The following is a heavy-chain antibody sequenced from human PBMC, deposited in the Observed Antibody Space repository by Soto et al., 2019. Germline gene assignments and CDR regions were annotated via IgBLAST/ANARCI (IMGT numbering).Heavy chain of an antibody. CDR2: IVVGSGNT. D-gene: IGHD5-18*01. J-gene: IGHJ4*02. Sequence: SVKVSCKASGFTFTSSAVQWVRQARGQRLEWIGWIVVGSGNTNYAQKFQERVTITRDMSTSTAYMELSSLRSEDTAVYYCAAIPGYSYGYYFDYWGQGTLVTVSS. V-gene: IGHV1-58*01. CDR1: GFTFTSSA. CDR3: AAIPGYSYGYYFDY.